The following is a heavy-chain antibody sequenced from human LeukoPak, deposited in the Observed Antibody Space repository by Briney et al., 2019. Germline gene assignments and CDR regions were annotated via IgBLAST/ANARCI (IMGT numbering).Heavy chain of an antibody. Sequence: SETLSLTCTVSGGSISSYYWSWIRQPPGKGLEWIGYIYYSGSTNYNPSLKSRVTTSVDTSKNQFSLKLSSVTAADTAVYYCARVPKYDILTGNNWFDPWGQGTLVTISS. J-gene: IGHJ5*02. D-gene: IGHD3-9*01. CDR1: GGSISSYY. CDR2: IYYSGST. V-gene: IGHV4-59*01. CDR3: ARVPKYDILTGNNWFDP.